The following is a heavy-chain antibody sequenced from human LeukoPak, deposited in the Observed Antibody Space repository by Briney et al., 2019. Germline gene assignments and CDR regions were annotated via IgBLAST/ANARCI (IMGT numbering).Heavy chain of an antibody. Sequence: PSETLSLTCTVSGGSISSYYWNWIRQPPGKGLEWIGYVHYSGNTNYNPSLKSRLTISVDTSKNQFSLKLSSVTAADTAIYYCARGGTRLYTSGSLDYWGQGTLVTVSS. CDR1: GGSISSYY. CDR2: VHYSGNT. J-gene: IGHJ4*02. CDR3: ARGGTRLYTSGSLDY. D-gene: IGHD6-25*01. V-gene: IGHV4-59*01.